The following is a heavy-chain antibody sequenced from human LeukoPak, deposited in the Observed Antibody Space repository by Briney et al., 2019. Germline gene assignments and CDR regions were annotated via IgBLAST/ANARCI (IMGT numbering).Heavy chain of an antibody. V-gene: IGHV4-4*08. CDR1: GGSISSYY. CDR2: IYNSGST. CDR3: ARDQWLLRGGDHDAFDI. D-gene: IGHD6-19*01. J-gene: IGHJ3*02. Sequence: SETLSLTCTVSGGSISSYYWSWIRQPPGKGLECIGYIYNSGSTNYNPSLKSRVSISVDTSKNQFSLKLSSVTAADTAVYYCARDQWLLRGGDHDAFDIWGQGTMVTVSS.